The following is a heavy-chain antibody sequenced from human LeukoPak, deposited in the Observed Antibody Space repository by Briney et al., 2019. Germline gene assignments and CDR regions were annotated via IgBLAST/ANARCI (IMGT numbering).Heavy chain of an antibody. CDR3: ARGGASSGYHY. CDR1: GYTFISYD. J-gene: IGHJ4*02. D-gene: IGHD5-12*01. Sequence: ASVKVSCKASGYTFISYDISWVRQAPGQGLEWVGWISAHSGKTNYAHKVQGRVTMTTDTSTSTAYMELRSLTSDDTAIYYCARGGASSGYHYCGQGTLVTVSS. V-gene: IGHV1-18*01. CDR2: ISAHSGKT.